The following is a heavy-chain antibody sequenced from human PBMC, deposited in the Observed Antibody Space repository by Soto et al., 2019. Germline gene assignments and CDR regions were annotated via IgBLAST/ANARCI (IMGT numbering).Heavy chain of an antibody. Sequence: PSQTLSLTCVISGDSVSSSSVAWNCVRQSPSRGLEWLGRTYYRSRLYSDFAVSVRGRIVINADTSKNQFSLQLNSVTPEDTAVYFCARSEEDSDYYYYGLDVWGQGTTVTDSS. CDR1: GDSVSSSSVA. CDR3: ARSEEDSDYYYYGLDV. CDR2: TYYRSRLYS. J-gene: IGHJ6*02. D-gene: IGHD2-15*01. V-gene: IGHV6-1*01.